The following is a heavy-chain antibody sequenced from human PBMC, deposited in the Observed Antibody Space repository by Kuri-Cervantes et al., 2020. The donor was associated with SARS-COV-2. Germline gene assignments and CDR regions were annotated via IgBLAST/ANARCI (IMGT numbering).Heavy chain of an antibody. D-gene: IGHD2-2*01. CDR3: AKTTPGSTSRIFYGMEV. J-gene: IGHJ6*02. Sequence: GGSLRLSCAASGFTFSSHSMNWVRQAPGKGLEWVSCTSSGSTYIYYVDSVKGRFTISRDNAKNSLYLQMNSLRAEDTAVYYCAKTTPGSTSRIFYGMEVWGQGTTVTVSS. CDR1: GFTFSSHS. V-gene: IGHV3-21*01. CDR2: TSSGSTYI.